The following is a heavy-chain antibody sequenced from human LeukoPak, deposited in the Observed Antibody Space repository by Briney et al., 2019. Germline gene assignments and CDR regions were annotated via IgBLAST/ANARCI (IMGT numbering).Heavy chain of an antibody. CDR3: TKGKDFFDNSGQWEYWCFDL. V-gene: IGHV1-2*02. CDR1: GYTFTGYY. J-gene: IGHJ2*01. CDR2: INPNSGGT. Sequence: ASVKVSCKASGYTFTGYYMHWVRQAPGQGLEWMGWINPNSGGTNYAQKFQGRVTMTRDTSISTAYMELSRLRSGDTAVYYCTKGKDFFDNSGQWEYWCFDLWGRGTLVTVSS. D-gene: IGHD6-19*01.